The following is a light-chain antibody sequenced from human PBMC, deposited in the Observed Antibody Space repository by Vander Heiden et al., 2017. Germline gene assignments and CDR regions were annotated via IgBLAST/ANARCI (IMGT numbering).Light chain of an antibody. CDR3: QQSYITPPIT. V-gene: IGKV1-39*01. CDR1: QTIGIY. Sequence: DVQATQSPSSLSASVGDLVTLTCRASQTIGIYLNWYLQRPGKAPKLLIYATSNLQSGVPSRFSGSGSGTDFTLTISSLQPEDFGTYYCQQSYITPPITFGQGTRLDI. J-gene: IGKJ5*01. CDR2: ATS.